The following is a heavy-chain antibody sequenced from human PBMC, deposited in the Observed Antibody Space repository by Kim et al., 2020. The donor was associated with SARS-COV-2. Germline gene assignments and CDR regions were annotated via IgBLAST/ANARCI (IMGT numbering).Heavy chain of an antibody. CDR3: ASPGAGYNFFDY. J-gene: IGHJ4*02. V-gene: IGHV3-30*01. D-gene: IGHD5-12*01. Sequence: YYADSVKGRFTISRDNSKNTLYLQMNSLRAEDTAVYYCASPGAGYNFFDYWGQGTLVTVSS.